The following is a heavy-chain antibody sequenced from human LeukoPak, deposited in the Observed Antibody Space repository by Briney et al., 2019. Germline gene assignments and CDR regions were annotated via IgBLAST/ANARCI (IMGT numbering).Heavy chain of an antibody. CDR1: GDTLNELS. J-gene: IGHJ2*01. CDR2: SDPEDGEI. V-gene: IGHV1-24*01. D-gene: IGHD3-22*01. Sequence: ASVKVSCKVSGDTLNELSMHWVRQAPGKGLEWMGGSDPEDGEITYAQKFQGRVTMTEDTSTDTAYMELSNLKSEDTAVYYCATTYYETSGYYYKIAGWYFDLWGRGTLVTVPS. CDR3: ATTYYETSGYYYKIAGWYFDL.